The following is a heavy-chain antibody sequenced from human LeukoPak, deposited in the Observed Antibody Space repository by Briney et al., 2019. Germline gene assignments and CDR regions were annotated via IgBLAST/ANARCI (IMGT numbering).Heavy chain of an antibody. Sequence: SETLSLTCTVSGGSISSYYWSWIRQPPGKGLEWIGYINYSGSTNYNPSLKSRVTISVDTSKNQFSLKLSSVTAADTAVYYCARQGGGFWYFDLWGRGTLVTVSS. J-gene: IGHJ2*01. CDR3: ARQGGGFWYFDL. V-gene: IGHV4-59*08. CDR1: GGSISSYY. D-gene: IGHD6-25*01. CDR2: INYSGST.